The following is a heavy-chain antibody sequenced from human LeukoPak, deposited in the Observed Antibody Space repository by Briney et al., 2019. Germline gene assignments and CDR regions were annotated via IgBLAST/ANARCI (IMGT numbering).Heavy chain of an antibody. CDR1: GFTFSSYG. CDR3: ASLNWFDP. CDR2: ISYDGSNK. Sequence: GGSLRLSCAASGFTFSSYGMHWVRQAPGKGLEWVAVISYDGSNKYYADSVKGRFTISRDNSKNTLYLQMNSLRAEDTAVYYCASLNWFDPWGQGTLVTVSS. V-gene: IGHV3-30*03. J-gene: IGHJ5*02.